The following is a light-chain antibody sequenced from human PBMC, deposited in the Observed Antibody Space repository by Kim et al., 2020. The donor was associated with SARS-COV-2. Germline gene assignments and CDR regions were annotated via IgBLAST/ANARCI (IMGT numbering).Light chain of an antibody. J-gene: IGLJ2*01. CDR2: GKN. CDR3: NSRDSSGNHLRV. Sequence: SSELTQDPAVSVALGQTVRITCQGDSLRSYYASWYQQKPGQAPVLVIYGKNNRPSGIPDRFSGSSSGNTASLTITGAQAEDEADYYCNSRDSSGNHLRVFRGGTQLTVL. CDR1: SLRSYY. V-gene: IGLV3-19*01.